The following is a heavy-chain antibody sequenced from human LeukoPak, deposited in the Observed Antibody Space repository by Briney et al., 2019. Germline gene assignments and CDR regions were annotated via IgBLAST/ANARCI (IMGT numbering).Heavy chain of an antibody. CDR2: INTKSGRT. Sequence: ASVKVSCKTSGYSFTDYYIHWVRQAPGQGLEWMGWINTKSGRTSSARKFQGRVTMTRDPSITTVYMDMAWLTSDDTAIYFCARADFIDAGPYLIGPWGQGALVTVSS. CDR1: GYSFTDYY. D-gene: IGHD3-3*01. V-gene: IGHV1-2*02. CDR3: ARADFIDAGPYLIGP. J-gene: IGHJ5*02.